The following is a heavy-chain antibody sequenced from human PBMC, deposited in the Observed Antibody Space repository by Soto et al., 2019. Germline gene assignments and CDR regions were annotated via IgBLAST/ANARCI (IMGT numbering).Heavy chain of an antibody. Sequence: PGGSLRLSCAASGFTFSSYAMHWVRQAPGKGLEWVAVISYDGSNKYYADSVKGRFTISRDNSKNTLYLQMNSLRAEDTAVYYCARDPDSSGYYDYFDYWGQGTLVTVSS. CDR2: ISYDGSNK. J-gene: IGHJ4*02. D-gene: IGHD3-22*01. CDR1: GFTFSSYA. CDR3: ARDPDSSGYYDYFDY. V-gene: IGHV3-30-3*01.